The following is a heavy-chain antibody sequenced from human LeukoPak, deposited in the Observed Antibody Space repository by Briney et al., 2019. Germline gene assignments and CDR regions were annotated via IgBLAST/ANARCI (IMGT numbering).Heavy chain of an antibody. V-gene: IGHV4-31*03. CDR3: ARVKTAPKYYFDY. D-gene: IGHD5-18*01. J-gene: IGHJ4*02. CDR2: IYYSGST. CDR1: GDSINSGGYY. Sequence: SETLSLTCTVSGDSINSGGYYWSWIRQHPGKGLEWIGHIYYSGSTYYNPSLKSRTTISVDTSKSHFSLKLSSVTAADTAVYYCARVKTAPKYYFDYWGQGTLVTVSS.